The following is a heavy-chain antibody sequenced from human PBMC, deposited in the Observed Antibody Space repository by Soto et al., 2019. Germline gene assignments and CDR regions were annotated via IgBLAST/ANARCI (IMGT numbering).Heavy chain of an antibody. CDR3: ARVKDVAVAFDAFDI. J-gene: IGHJ3*02. Sequence: ASVKVSCKASGGTFSSYAISWVRQAPGQGLEWMGGIIPIFGTANYAQKFQGRVTITADESTSTAYMELSSLRSEDTAVYYCARVKDVAVAFDAFDIWGQGTMVTVSS. V-gene: IGHV1-69*13. CDR2: IIPIFGTA. CDR1: GGTFSSYA. D-gene: IGHD6-19*01.